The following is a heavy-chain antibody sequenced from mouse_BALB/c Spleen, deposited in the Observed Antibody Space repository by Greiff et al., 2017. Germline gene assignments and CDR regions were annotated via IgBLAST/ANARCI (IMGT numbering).Heavy chain of an antibody. V-gene: IGHV5-6*01. CDR1: GFTFSSYG. J-gene: IGHJ2*01. CDR2: ISSGGSYT. Sequence: EVHLVESGGGLVKPGGSLKLSCAASGFTFSSYGMSWVRQTPDKRLEWVATISSGGSYTYYPDSVKGRFTISRDNAKNTLYLQMSSLKSEDTAMYYCANLFDYWGQGTTLTVSS. CDR3: ANLFDY.